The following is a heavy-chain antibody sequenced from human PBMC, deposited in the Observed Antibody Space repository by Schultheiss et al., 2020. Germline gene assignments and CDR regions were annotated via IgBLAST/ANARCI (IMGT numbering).Heavy chain of an antibody. D-gene: IGHD1-7*01. Sequence: SVKVSCKASGGTFSSYAISWVRQAPGQGLEWMGGIIPIFGTANYAQKFQGRVTITADKSTSTAYMELRSLRSDDTAVYYCAREGITGTSLDYWGQGTLVTVSS. CDR1: GGTFSSYA. V-gene: IGHV1-69*06. CDR3: AREGITGTSLDY. J-gene: IGHJ4*02. CDR2: IIPIFGTA.